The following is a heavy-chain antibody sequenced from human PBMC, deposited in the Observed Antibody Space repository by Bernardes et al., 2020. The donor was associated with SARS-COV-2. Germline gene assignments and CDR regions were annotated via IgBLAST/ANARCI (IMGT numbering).Heavy chain of an antibody. V-gene: IGHV4-39*01. CDR3: ARRKDGWRFDY. J-gene: IGHJ4*02. CDR2: VYFSGST. Sequence: SETLSLTCTVSGDSICSSLDYWGWIRQSPVKGLEWICTVYFSGSTFYNPSLKSRVTISVDVSKNQFSLNVKSVTTADTAVYYCARRKDGWRFDYWGRGTLVTVSS. CDR1: GDSICSSLDY. D-gene: IGHD3-10*01.